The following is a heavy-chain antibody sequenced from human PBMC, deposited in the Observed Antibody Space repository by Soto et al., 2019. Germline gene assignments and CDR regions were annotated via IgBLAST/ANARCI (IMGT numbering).Heavy chain of an antibody. V-gene: IGHV3-23*01. J-gene: IGHJ4*02. CDR1: GFTCSNYA. CDR2: ITGNGGYT. Sequence: PGGSLRLSCIGSGFTCSNYAINWVRQTPGKGLEWVSVITGNGGYTHYADSVKGRFTISRDNSKDTLYLQMNSLRVEDTAVYYCAKEWVAGTLFYWGQGTRVTVSS. D-gene: IGHD6-13*01. CDR3: AKEWVAGTLFY.